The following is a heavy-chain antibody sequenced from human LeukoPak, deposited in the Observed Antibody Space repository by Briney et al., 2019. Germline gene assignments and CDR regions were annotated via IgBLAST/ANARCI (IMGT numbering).Heavy chain of an antibody. V-gene: IGHV3-7*01. D-gene: IGHD3-16*01. CDR3: ARVGRYERGTFDY. J-gene: IGHJ4*02. Sequence: PGGSLRLSCAASGLTFSSYWMSWVRQAPGKGLEWVANIKQDGSEKYYVDSVKGRFTISRDNAKNSLYLQMNSLRAEDTAVYYCARVGRYERGTFDYWGQGTLVTVSS. CDR1: GLTFSSYW. CDR2: IKQDGSEK.